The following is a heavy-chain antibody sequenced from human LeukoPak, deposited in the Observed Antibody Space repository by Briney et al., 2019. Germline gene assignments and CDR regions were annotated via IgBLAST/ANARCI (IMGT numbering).Heavy chain of an antibody. D-gene: IGHD6-19*01. CDR1: GFTFSSYA. Sequence: GGSLRLSCAASGFTFSSYAMSWVRQAPGKGLEWVSAISGSGGSTYYADSVKGRFTISRDNSKNTLYLQMNSLRAEDTAVYYXAKDLRYSSGWDHWYFDLWGRGTLVTVSS. CDR2: ISGSGGST. CDR3: AKDLRYSSGWDHWYFDL. J-gene: IGHJ2*01. V-gene: IGHV3-23*01.